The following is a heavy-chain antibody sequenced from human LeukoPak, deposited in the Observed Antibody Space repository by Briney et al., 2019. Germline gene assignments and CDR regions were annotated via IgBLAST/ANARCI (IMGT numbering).Heavy chain of an antibody. CDR1: GGSISSSSYY. CDR3: ARDPGIEYCSGGSCYPGAFDI. J-gene: IGHJ3*02. CDR2: IYYSGST. V-gene: IGHV4-39*07. Sequence: SETLSLTCTVSGGSISSSSYYWGWIRQPPGKGLEWIGSIYYSGSTYYNPSLKNRVTISVDTSKNQFSLKLSSVTAADTAVYYCARDPGIEYCSGGSCYPGAFDIWGQGTMVTVSS. D-gene: IGHD2-15*01.